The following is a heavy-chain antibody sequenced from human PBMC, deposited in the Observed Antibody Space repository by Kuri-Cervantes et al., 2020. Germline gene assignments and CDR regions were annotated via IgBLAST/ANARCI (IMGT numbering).Heavy chain of an antibody. CDR3: AKDIFTMVRGVIED. V-gene: IGHV3-30*02. Sequence: GGSLRLSCAASGFTFSSYGMHWVRQAPGKGLEWVAVIWYDGSNKYYADSVKGRFTISRDNSKNTLYLQMNSLRAEDTAVYYCAKDIFTMVRGVIEDWGQGTLVTVSS. CDR1: GFTFSSYG. D-gene: IGHD3-10*01. CDR2: IWYDGSNK. J-gene: IGHJ4*02.